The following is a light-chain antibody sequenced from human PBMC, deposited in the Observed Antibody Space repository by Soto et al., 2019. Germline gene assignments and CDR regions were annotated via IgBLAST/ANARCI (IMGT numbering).Light chain of an antibody. CDR1: QSVSSTY. V-gene: IGKV3-20*01. Sequence: EIVLTQSPGTLSFSPGERATLSCRASQSVSSTYLAWYQQKPGQAPRLLIYEASIRATGIPDRFSGSGSGTDFTLTISRLEPEDYAVYYCQQYGRSPGLITFGPGTKVDIK. J-gene: IGKJ3*01. CDR2: EAS. CDR3: QQYGRSPGLIT.